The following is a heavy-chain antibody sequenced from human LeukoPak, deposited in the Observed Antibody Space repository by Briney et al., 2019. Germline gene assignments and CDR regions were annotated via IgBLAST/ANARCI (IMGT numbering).Heavy chain of an antibody. J-gene: IGHJ3*02. CDR2: ISYDGSNK. V-gene: IGHV3-30*03. CDR3: ATIAFHI. Sequence: GGSLRLSCAASGFTFRSYGFHWVRHAPGKGLEWMAVISYDGSNKYYADSVMGRFAISRDDSKNTVCLQMNSLRAEDTAVYYCATIAFHIWGQGTLVTVSS. CDR1: GFTFRSYG.